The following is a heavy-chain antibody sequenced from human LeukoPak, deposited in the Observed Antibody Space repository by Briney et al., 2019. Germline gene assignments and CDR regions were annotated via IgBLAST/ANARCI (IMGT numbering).Heavy chain of an antibody. CDR2: ISDGGRAT. V-gene: IGHV3-7*03. CDR1: GFSFNNYA. CDR3: TRENYVPDS. Sequence: GGPLRLSCSASGFSFNNYAMSWVRQTPGKALEWVASISDGGRATYYGDSVRGRFTISRDDARNSLFLQMNGLRADDTAVYYCTRENYVPDSWGQGTLVTVSS. J-gene: IGHJ5*02. D-gene: IGHD3-10*02.